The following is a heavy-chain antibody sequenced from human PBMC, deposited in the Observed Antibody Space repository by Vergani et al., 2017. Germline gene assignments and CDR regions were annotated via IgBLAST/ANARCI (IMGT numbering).Heavy chain of an antibody. V-gene: IGHV4-34*01. CDR2: INHSGST. Sequence: QVQLQQWGAGLLKPSETLSLTCAVYGGSFSGYYWSWIRQPPGKGLEWIGEINHSGSTNYNPSLKSRVTISVATSKNQFSLKLSSVTAADTAVYYCARGGGIVGATRVRGYGMDVWGQGTTVTVSS. CDR1: GGSFSGYY. D-gene: IGHD1-26*01. J-gene: IGHJ6*02. CDR3: ARGGGIVGATRVRGYGMDV.